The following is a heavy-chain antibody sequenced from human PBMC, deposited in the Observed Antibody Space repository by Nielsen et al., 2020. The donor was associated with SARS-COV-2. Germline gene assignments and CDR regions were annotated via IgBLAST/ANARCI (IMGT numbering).Heavy chain of an antibody. J-gene: IGHJ3*02. CDR2: INTNTGNP. V-gene: IGHV7-4-1*02. CDR3: ARPHPPHQWLVYDAFDI. D-gene: IGHD6-19*01. CDR1: GYTFTSYA. Sequence: ASVKVSCKASGYTFTSYAMNWVRQAPGQGLEWMGWINTNTGNPTYAQGFTGRFVFSLDTSVSTAYLQISSLKAEDTAVYYCARPHPPHQWLVYDAFDIWGQGTMVTVSS.